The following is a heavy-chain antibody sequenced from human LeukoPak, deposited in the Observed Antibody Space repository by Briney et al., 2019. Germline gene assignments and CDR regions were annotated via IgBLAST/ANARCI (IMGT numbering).Heavy chain of an antibody. CDR3: ATLNGPLFEY. CDR1: GFTFSNHW. D-gene: IGHD2-8*01. J-gene: IGHJ4*02. CDR2: IHQHGNEK. V-gene: IGHV3-7*01. Sequence: PGGSLRLSCAASGFTFSNHWMSWVRQAPGKGLEWVASIHQHGNEKYFVDSVRGRFTISRDNAKNSLYLQMSSLRAEDTAVYYCATLNGPLFEYWGQGTLVTVSS.